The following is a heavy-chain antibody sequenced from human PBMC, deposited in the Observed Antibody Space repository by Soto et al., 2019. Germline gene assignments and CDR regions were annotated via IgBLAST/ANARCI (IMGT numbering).Heavy chain of an antibody. D-gene: IGHD3-3*01. V-gene: IGHV4-34*01. Sequence: SETLSLTCAVYGGSFSGYYWSWIRQPPGKGLEWIGEINHSGSTNYNPSLKSRVTISVDTSKNQFSLKLSSVTAADTAVYYCARESRELRFESLEGGLDAWGQGTTVTASS. CDR3: ARESRELRFESLEGGLDA. CDR1: GGSFSGYY. J-gene: IGHJ6*02. CDR2: INHSGST.